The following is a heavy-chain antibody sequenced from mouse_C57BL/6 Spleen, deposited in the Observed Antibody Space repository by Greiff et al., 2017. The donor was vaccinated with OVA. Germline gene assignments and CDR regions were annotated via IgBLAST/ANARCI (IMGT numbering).Heavy chain of an antibody. CDR2: IDPSDSYT. J-gene: IGHJ2*01. Sequence: VKLQQPGAELVRPGTSVKLSCKASGYTFTSYWMHWVKQRPGQGLEWIGVIDPSDSYTNYNQKFKGKATLTVDTSSSTAYMQLSSLTSEDSAVYYCASYDYFDYWGQGTTLTVSS. CDR3: ASYDYFDY. D-gene: IGHD1-1*01. CDR1: GYTFTSYW. V-gene: IGHV1-59*01.